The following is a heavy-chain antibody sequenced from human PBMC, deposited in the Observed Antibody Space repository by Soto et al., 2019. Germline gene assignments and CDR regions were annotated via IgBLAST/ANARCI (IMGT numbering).Heavy chain of an antibody. CDR3: ARPSVEYFQH. CDR2: IIPIFGTA. J-gene: IGHJ1*01. Sequence: SVKVSCKASGYTFTSYGISWLRPAPGQGLEWMGGIIPIFGTANYAQKFQGRVTITADESTSTAYMELSSLRSEDTAVYYCARPSVEYFQHWGQGTLVTVSS. V-gene: IGHV1-69*13. CDR1: GYTFTSYG.